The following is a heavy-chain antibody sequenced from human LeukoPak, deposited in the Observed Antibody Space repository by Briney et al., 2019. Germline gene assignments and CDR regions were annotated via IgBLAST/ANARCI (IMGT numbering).Heavy chain of an antibody. J-gene: IGHJ4*02. Sequence: PGGSLRLSCAASGFTFSSYGMHWVRQAPGKGLEWVAFIRYDGSNKYYADSVKGRFTISRDNSKNTLYLHMNSLRAEDTAVYYRAKAGASIFGVVIRLCDYWGQGTWSPSPQ. CDR2: IRYDGSNK. CDR1: GFTFSSYG. CDR3: AKAGASIFGVVIRLCDY. D-gene: IGHD3-3*01. V-gene: IGHV3-30*02.